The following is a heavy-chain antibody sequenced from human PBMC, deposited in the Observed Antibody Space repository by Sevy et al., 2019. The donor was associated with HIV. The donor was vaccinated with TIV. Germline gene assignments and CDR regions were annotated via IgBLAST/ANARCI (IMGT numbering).Heavy chain of an antibody. Sequence: GGSLRLSCAVSGFTVSDDYVNWVRQAPGKGLEWVSVIYSGGSTYYADSVKVRFPISRDISKNTVFLQMNSLRADDTAIYYWASPGPNCRGDCYSVYWGQGTLVTVSS. CDR1: GFTVSDDY. CDR3: ASPGPNCRGDCYSVY. D-gene: IGHD2-21*02. J-gene: IGHJ1*01. V-gene: IGHV3-66*01. CDR2: IYSGGST.